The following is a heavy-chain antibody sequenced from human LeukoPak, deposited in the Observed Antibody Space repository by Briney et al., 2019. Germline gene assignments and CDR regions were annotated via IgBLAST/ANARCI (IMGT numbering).Heavy chain of an antibody. Sequence: GRSLRLSCAASGFTFSSYGMHWVRQAPGKGLEWVAVISYDGSNKYYADSVKGRFTISRDNSKNTLYLQMNSLRAEDTAVYYCARLVYYDFWSGYYTIDYWGQGTLVTVSS. CDR1: GFTFSSYG. J-gene: IGHJ4*02. CDR2: ISYDGSNK. V-gene: IGHV3-30*03. D-gene: IGHD3-3*01. CDR3: ARLVYYDFWSGYYTIDY.